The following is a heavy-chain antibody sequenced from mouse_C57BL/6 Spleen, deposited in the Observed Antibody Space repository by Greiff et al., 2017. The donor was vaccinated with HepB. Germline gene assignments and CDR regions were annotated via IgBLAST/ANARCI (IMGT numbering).Heavy chain of an antibody. J-gene: IGHJ4*01. V-gene: IGHV1-72*01. Sequence: VQLQQPGAELVKPGASVKLSCKASGYTFTSYWMHWVKQRPGRGLEWIGRIDPNSGGTKYNEKFKSKATLTVDKPSSTAYMQLSSLTSEDSAVYYCARDTGSVSLDYYAMDYWGQGTSVTVSS. D-gene: IGHD3-2*02. CDR3: ARDTGSVSLDYYAMDY. CDR1: GYTFTSYW. CDR2: IDPNSGGT.